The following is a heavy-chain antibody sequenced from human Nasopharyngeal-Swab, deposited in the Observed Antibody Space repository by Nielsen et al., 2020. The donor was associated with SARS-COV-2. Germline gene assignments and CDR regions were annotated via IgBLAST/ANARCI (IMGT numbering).Heavy chain of an antibody. V-gene: IGHV4-59*08. CDR1: GGSISSYY. CDR3: ARGSLAAIPRSSWYFDY. J-gene: IGHJ4*02. D-gene: IGHD6-13*01. Sequence: SETLSLTCTVSGGSISSYYWSWIRQPPGKGLEWIGHIFYSGSTNYNPSLKSRVTISIDTSRNQFSLKLSSVTAADTAVYYCARGSLAAIPRSSWYFDYWGQGTLVTVSS. CDR2: IFYSGST.